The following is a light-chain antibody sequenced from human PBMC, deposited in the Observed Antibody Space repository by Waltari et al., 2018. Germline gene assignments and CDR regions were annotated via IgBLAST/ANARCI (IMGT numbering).Light chain of an antibody. V-gene: IGLV2-23*02. CDR2: EVT. J-gene: IGLJ1*01. CDR1: SSDVGTYNL. Sequence: QSALTQPASVSGSPGQSITISCTGTSSDVGTYNLVSWYQQHPGKAPKLMIYEVTKRPSGVSSLFSASRSCNTASLTISGLQAEDEADYYCCSYNDGPYVFGTGTKVTVL. CDR3: CSYNDGPYV.